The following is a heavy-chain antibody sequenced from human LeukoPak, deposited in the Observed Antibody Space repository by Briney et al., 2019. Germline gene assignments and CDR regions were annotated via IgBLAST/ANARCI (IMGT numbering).Heavy chain of an antibody. CDR3: ARDRTGTTSRRWFDP. J-gene: IGHJ5*02. Sequence: SVKVSCKASGGTFSSYAISWVRQAPGQGLEWMGRIIPIFGTANYAQKFQGRVTITTDESTGTAYMELSSLRSVDTAVYYCARDRTGTTSRRWFDPWGPGTLVTVSS. D-gene: IGHD1-1*01. CDR2: IIPIFGTA. CDR1: GGTFSSYA. V-gene: IGHV1-69*05.